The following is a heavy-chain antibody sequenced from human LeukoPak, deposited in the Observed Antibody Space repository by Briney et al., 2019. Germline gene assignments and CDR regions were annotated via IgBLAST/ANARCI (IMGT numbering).Heavy chain of an antibody. J-gene: IGHJ4*02. CDR2: ISASGGMM. CDR3: ARHMVLSPCDY. V-gene: IGHV3-11*01. Sequence: PGGSLRLSCAASGFRFDDYYLSWIRQAPGKGLEWISFISASGGMMDHADSVKGRFTISRDNAKNSVYLEMINLRAEDTAVYHCARHMVLSPCDYWGPGTLVTVSS. D-gene: IGHD4/OR15-4a*01. CDR1: GFRFDDYY.